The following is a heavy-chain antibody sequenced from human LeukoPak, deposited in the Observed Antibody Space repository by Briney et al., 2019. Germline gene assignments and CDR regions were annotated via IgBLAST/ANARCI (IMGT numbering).Heavy chain of an antibody. CDR2: IYYTGTT. V-gene: IGHV4-59*01. CDR3: VADSSGYYYVGHFDY. CDR1: GGSKRSYY. D-gene: IGHD3-22*01. Sequence: SETLSLTCTVSGGSKRSYYWSWIRQPPGKGLEWIGYIYYTGTTNYNPSLKSRVTMSLDTSNNQFSLELTSATAADTAVYYCVADSSGYYYVGHFDYWGQGTLVTVSS. J-gene: IGHJ4*02.